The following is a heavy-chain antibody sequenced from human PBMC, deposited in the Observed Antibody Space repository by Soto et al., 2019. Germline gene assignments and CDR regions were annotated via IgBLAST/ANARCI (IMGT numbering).Heavy chain of an antibody. Sequence: GGSLRLSCAASGFTFSSYWMHWVRQAPGRGLVRVSRINSDGSSTSYADSVKGRFTISRDNAKNTLYLQMNSLRAEDTAVYYCARDKVSDLDYYGSGSYYNNYGMDVWGQGTTVTVSS. D-gene: IGHD3-10*01. CDR1: GFTFSSYW. J-gene: IGHJ6*02. V-gene: IGHV3-74*01. CDR3: ARDKVSDLDYYGSGSYYNNYGMDV. CDR2: INSDGSST.